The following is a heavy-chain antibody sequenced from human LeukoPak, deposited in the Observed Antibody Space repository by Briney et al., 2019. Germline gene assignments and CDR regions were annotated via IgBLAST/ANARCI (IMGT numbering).Heavy chain of an antibody. CDR3: AKSHSSGWDWYFDL. CDR2: ISHTGSTM. V-gene: IGHV3-48*04. D-gene: IGHD6-19*01. J-gene: IGHJ2*01. Sequence: GGSLRLSCAASGFRFSSYSMNWVRQAPGKGLEWVSYISHTGSTMSYADSVKGRFTISRDNARNSLHLQMNSLRAEDTAVYYCAKSHSSGWDWYFDLWGRGTLVTVSS. CDR1: GFRFSSYS.